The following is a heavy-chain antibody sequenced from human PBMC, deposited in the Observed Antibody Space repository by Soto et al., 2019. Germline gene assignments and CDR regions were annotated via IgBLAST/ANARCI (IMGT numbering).Heavy chain of an antibody. CDR3: ARTFSGYSSGWFGY. D-gene: IGHD6-19*01. J-gene: IGHJ4*02. Sequence: PSETLSLTCTVSGGSISSSSYYWGWIRQPPGKGLEWIGSIYYSGSTYYNPSLKSRVTISVDTSKNQFSLKLSSVTAADTAVYYCARTFSGYSSGWFGYWGQGTLVTVSS. V-gene: IGHV4-39*01. CDR1: GGSISSSSYY. CDR2: IYYSGST.